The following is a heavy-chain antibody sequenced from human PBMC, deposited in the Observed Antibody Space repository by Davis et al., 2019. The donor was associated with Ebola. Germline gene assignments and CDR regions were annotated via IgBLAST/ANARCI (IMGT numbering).Heavy chain of an antibody. Sequence: GESLKISCAASGFTFSSYWMSWVRQAPGKGLEWVANIKQDGSEKYYVDSVKGRFTISRDNAKNSLYLQMNSLRAEDTAVYYCARERYYYGPTRDLDYWGQGTLVTVSS. J-gene: IGHJ4*02. CDR3: ARERYYYGPTRDLDY. V-gene: IGHV3-7*01. CDR1: GFTFSSYW. D-gene: IGHD3-10*01. CDR2: IKQDGSEK.